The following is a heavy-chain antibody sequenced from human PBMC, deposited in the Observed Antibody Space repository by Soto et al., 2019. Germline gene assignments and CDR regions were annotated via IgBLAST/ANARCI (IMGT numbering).Heavy chain of an antibody. CDR3: ARVSSGWHSAGANLDC. V-gene: IGHV3-11*01. J-gene: IGHJ4*02. D-gene: IGHD6-19*01. CDR2: ITSSGNTI. CDR1: GFTFSDFY. Sequence: QVQLVESGGGLVKPGGSLRLSCAASGFTFSDFYMSWIRQAPGKGLEWVSYITSSGNTIYYADSVKGRFTISSDDAQNSLFLQRDSLSADDTAVYYCARVSSGWHSAGANLDCWGQGTLVTVSS.